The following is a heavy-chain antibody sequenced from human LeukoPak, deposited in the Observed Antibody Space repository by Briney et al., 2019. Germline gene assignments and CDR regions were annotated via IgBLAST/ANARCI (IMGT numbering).Heavy chain of an antibody. CDR1: GGSISSSSYY. V-gene: IGHV4-61*05. Sequence: SETLSLTCTVSGGSISSSSYYWGWIRQPPGKGLEWIGYIYYSGSTNYNPSLKSRVTISVDTSKNQFSLKLSSVTAADTAVYYCARSFPAAILDMEFDYWGQGTLVTVSS. CDR3: ARSFPAAILDMEFDY. CDR2: IYYSGST. D-gene: IGHD2-2*02. J-gene: IGHJ4*02.